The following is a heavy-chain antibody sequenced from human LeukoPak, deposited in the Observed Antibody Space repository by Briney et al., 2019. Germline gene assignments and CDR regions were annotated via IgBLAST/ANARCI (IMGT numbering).Heavy chain of an antibody. D-gene: IGHD5-18*01. CDR3: ASVRGYSYGYFGYFDY. V-gene: IGHV1-69*05. CDR2: IIPIFGTA. J-gene: IGHJ4*02. CDR1: GGTFSSYA. Sequence: SVKVSCKASGGTFSSYAISWVRQAPGQGLEWMGGIIPIFGTANYAQMFQGRVTITTDESTSTAYMELSSLRSEDTAVYYCASVRGYSYGYFGYFDYWGQGTLVTVSS.